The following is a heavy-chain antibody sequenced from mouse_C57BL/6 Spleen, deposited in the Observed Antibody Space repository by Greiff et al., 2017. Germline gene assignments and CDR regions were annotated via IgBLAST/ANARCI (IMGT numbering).Heavy chain of an antibody. D-gene: IGHD1-1*01. V-gene: IGHV1-59*01. CDR2: IDPSDSYT. CDR1: GYTFTSYW. CDR3: ARSSHYYGSSYWYFDV. J-gene: IGHJ1*03. Sequence: QVQLQQPGAELVRPGTSVKLSCKASGYTFTSYWMHWVKQRPGQGLEWIGVIDPSDSYTNYNQKFKGKSTLTVDKSSSTAYMQLSSLTSEDSAVYYCARSSHYYGSSYWYFDVWGTGTTVTVSS.